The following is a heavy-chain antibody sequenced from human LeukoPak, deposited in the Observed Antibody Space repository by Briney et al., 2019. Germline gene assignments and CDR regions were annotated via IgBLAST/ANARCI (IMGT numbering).Heavy chain of an antibody. V-gene: IGHV3-23*01. Sequence: GGSLRLSCAASGFTFSSYAMSWVRQAPGKGLEWVSAISGSGGSTYYADSVKGRFTISRDNSKNTLYLQMNSLRAEDTAVYYCAKDLGGATVVTLFDYWGQGTLVTVSS. CDR2: ISGSGGST. D-gene: IGHD4-23*01. CDR1: GFTFSSYA. CDR3: AKDLGGATVVTLFDY. J-gene: IGHJ4*02.